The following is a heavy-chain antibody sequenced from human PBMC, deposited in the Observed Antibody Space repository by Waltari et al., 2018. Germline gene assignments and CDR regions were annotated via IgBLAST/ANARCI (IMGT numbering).Heavy chain of an antibody. J-gene: IGHJ6*03. Sequence: QVQLVESGGGVVQPGGSLRLSCAASGFTFSSYGMHWVRQAPGKGLEWVAFIRYDGSNKYYADSAKGRFTISRDNSKNTLYLQMNSLRAEDTAVYYCARYSSTQDYYYMDVWGKGTTVTVSS. CDR1: GFTFSSYG. CDR3: ARYSSTQDYYYMDV. D-gene: IGHD6-13*01. V-gene: IGHV3-30*02. CDR2: IRYDGSNK.